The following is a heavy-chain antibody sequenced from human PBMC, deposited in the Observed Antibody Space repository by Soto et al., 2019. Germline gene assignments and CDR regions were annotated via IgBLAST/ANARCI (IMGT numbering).Heavy chain of an antibody. J-gene: IGHJ2*01. CDR1: GFTFSTYG. D-gene: IGHD6-13*01. CDR3: AAGIAGAGVKWYFDL. CDR2: ISYDGSNE. V-gene: IGHV3-30*03. Sequence: QVQLVESGGGVVQPGRSLRLSCAASGFTFSTYGMHWVRQAPGKGLEWVAVISYDGSNEYYADSVKGRFTISRDNSKNTMYLQMNSLRAEDTAVYYCAAGIAGAGVKWYFDLWCRCTLVTVSS.